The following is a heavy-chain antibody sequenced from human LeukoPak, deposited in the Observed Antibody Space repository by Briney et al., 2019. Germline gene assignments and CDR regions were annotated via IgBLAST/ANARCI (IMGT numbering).Heavy chain of an antibody. CDR1: GYTFTGYY. CDR3: ARDLGYYDSSGYYYRRAPFDY. CDR2: INPNSGGT. Sequence: ASVKVSCKASGYTFTGYYMHWVRQAPGQGLEWMGWINPNSGGTNFAQKFQGRVTLTRDTSINTAYMELSSLRSDDTAVYYCARDLGYYDSSGYYYRRAPFDYWGQGTLVTVSS. D-gene: IGHD3-22*01. V-gene: IGHV1-2*02. J-gene: IGHJ4*02.